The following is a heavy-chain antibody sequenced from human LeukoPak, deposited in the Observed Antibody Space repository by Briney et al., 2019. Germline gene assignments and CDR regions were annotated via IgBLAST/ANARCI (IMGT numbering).Heavy chain of an antibody. J-gene: IGHJ4*02. V-gene: IGHV3-7*01. D-gene: IGHD6-19*01. CDR2: IKQDGSER. CDR3: ATSQSSVAGIVGD. Sequence: VGSLRLSCAASGFTFSSYAMSWVRQAPGKGLEWVANIKQDGSERYYVDSVKGRFTISRDNAKNSLYLQMNSLRVEDTAVYYCATSQSSVAGIVGDWGQGTLVTVSS. CDR1: GFTFSSYA.